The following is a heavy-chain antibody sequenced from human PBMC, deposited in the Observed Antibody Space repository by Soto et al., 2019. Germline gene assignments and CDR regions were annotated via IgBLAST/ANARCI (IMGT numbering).Heavy chain of an antibody. D-gene: IGHD1-26*01. V-gene: IGHV4-39*01. CDR3: ARQRGLGKWYFDF. CDR2: INYGGTT. CDR1: GDSITGENW. Sequence: QPQLQESGPGLVKPSETLSLTCAVSGDSITGENWWTWVRQPPGKGPEWIGSINYGGTTYYNPSLKSRVTMSVDTSKNQFFLKLRSVTAADTTVFYCARQRGLGKWYFDFWGQGTLVTVSS. J-gene: IGHJ4*02.